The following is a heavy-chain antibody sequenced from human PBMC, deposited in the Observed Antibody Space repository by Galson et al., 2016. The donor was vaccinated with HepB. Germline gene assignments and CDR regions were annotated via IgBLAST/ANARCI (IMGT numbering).Heavy chain of an antibody. CDR2: IWYDGSNK. J-gene: IGHJ4*02. D-gene: IGHD3-10*01. CDR1: GFTFSNYG. V-gene: IGHV3-33*01. Sequence: SLRLSCAASGFTFSNYGMHWVRQAPGKGLEWVAIIWYDGSNKYYADSVKGRFTISRDNSKNTLYLQMNSLRDEDTAVYYCAREAGSPSFFDYWGKGTLVTVSS. CDR3: AREAGSPSFFDY.